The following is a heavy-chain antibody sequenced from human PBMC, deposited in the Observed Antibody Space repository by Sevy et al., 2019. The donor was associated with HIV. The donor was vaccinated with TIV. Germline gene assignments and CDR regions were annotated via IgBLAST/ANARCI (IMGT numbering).Heavy chain of an antibody. CDR2: ISYDRSNK. J-gene: IGHJ6*02. Sequence: GGSLRLSCAASGFTFSSYGMHWVRQAPGKGLEWVAFISYDRSNKYYADSVKGRFTISRDNSKNTLYLQMNSLRAEDPAGYSCAKAQDYGENYFYYGMDVWGQGTTVTVSS. V-gene: IGHV3-30*18. CDR1: GFTFSSYG. D-gene: IGHD3-10*01. CDR3: AKAQDYGENYFYYGMDV.